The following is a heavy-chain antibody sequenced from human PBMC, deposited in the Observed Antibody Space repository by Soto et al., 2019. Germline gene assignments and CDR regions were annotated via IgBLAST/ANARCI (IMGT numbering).Heavy chain of an antibody. Sequence: SDTLSLTCTVSGGSISSGDYYWSWIRQPPGKGLEWIGYIYYSGSTYYNPSLKSRVTISVDTSKNQFSLKLSSVTAADTAVYYCASNGLGPLGGYFQHWGKGTLVTVS. J-gene: IGHJ1*01. V-gene: IGHV4-30-4*02. CDR2: IYYSGST. CDR3: ASNGLGPLGGYFQH. D-gene: IGHD3-10*01. CDR1: GGSISSGDYY.